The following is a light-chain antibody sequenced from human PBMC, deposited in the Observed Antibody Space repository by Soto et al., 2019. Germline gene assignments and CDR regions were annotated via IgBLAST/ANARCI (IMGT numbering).Light chain of an antibody. CDR1: TPNIGKNA. V-gene: IGLV1-36*01. CDR2: HND. CDR3: AAWDDNQDGYV. J-gene: IGLJ1*01. Sequence: QSVLTQPTSVSGAPRQRVTISCSGSTPNIGKNAVNWYQQLPGKAPKLVIYHNDLLPSGVSDRFSGSKSGTSASLAISGLQSDDEADYYGAAWDDNQDGYVFGTGTKVTVL.